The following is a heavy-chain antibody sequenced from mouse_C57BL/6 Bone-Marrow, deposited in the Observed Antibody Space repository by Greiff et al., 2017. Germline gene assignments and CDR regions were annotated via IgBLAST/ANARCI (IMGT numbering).Heavy chain of an antibody. Sequence: EVILQQSGAELVRPGASVKLSCTASGFNITDDYMHWVKQRPEQGLEWIGWIVPDNGDTDYASKFKGKATITADTSSNTAYLQLSSLPSEDTAVYYSTCNYYRYFDVWGTGTTGTVSS. CDR1: GFNITDDY. D-gene: IGHD2-1*01. V-gene: IGHV14-4*01. CDR3: TCNYYRYFDV. CDR2: IVPDNGDT. J-gene: IGHJ1*03.